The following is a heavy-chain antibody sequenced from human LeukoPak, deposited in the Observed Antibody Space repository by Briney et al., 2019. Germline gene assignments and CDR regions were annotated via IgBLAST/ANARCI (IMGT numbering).Heavy chain of an antibody. D-gene: IGHD6-13*01. CDR2: INTNTGNP. CDR3: ARLYSSSWPYYYYYYMDV. J-gene: IGHJ6*03. CDR1: GYTFTSYA. Sequence: GASVKVSCKASGYTFTSYAMNWVRQAPGQGLEWMGWINTNTGNPTYAQGFTGRFVFSLDTSVSTAYLQISSLKAEDTAVYYCARLYSSSWPYYYYYYMDVWGKGTTVTVSS. V-gene: IGHV7-4-1*02.